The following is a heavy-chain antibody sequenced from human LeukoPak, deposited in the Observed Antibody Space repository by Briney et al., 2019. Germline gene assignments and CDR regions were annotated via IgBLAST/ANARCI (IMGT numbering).Heavy chain of an antibody. D-gene: IGHD3-22*01. V-gene: IGHV1-8*01. CDR1: GYTFNDHD. J-gene: IGHJ4*02. CDR2: MNPNSGNA. CDR3: AKSSGDYFFDY. Sequence: ASVKVSRKASGYTFNDHDINWVRQAPGQGLEWLGRMNPNSGNAAYAQNLQGRVTMTWDSPTNTAYLEVIALRSDDTAVYFCAKSSGDYFFDYWGQGTLVTVSS.